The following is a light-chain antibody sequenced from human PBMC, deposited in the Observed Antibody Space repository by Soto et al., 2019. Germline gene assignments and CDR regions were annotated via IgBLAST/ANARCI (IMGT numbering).Light chain of an antibody. CDR3: QDHGRSPLT. CDR1: QSVSSN. Sequence: ELVMPQSPATLSVSPGDRSTLSGRASQSVSSNLAWYSQIPGQAPRLLIYRASSRATGIPDRFSGSGSGTDFALTISRVEPEDFAVYYCQDHGRSPLTFGGGTKVDIK. CDR2: RAS. J-gene: IGKJ4*01. V-gene: IGKV3-20*01.